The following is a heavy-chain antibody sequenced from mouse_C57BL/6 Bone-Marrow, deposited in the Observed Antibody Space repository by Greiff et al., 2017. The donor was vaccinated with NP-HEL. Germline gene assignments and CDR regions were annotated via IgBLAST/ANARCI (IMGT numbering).Heavy chain of an antibody. Sequence: EVMLVESGGGLVQPKGSLKLSCAASGFSFNTYAMNWVRQAPGKGLEWVARIRSKSNNYATYYADSVKDRFTISRDDSESMLYLQMNNLKTEDTAMYYCVRQGMDYDGYWYFDVWGTGTTVTVSS. CDR1: GFSFNTYA. CDR2: IRSKSNNYAT. CDR3: VRQGMDYDGYWYFDV. D-gene: IGHD2-4*01. V-gene: IGHV10-1*01. J-gene: IGHJ1*03.